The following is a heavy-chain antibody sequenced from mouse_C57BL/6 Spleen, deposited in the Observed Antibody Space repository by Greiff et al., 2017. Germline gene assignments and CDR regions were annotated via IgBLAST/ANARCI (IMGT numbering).Heavy chain of an antibody. Sequence: QVQLQQSGAELARPGASVKLSCKASGYTFTSYGISWVKQRTGQGLEWIGEIYPRSGNTYYNEKFKGKATLTADKSSSTAYMELRSLTSEDSAVYFCARGDGNYGYYAMDYWGQGTSVTVSS. CDR1: GYTFTSYG. CDR2: IYPRSGNT. D-gene: IGHD2-1*01. J-gene: IGHJ4*01. CDR3: ARGDGNYGYYAMDY. V-gene: IGHV1-81*01.